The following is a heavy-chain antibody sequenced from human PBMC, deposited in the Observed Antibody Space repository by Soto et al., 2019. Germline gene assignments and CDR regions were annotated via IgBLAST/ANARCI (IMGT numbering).Heavy chain of an antibody. Sequence: GGSLRLSCVTSGFTFTKYSMNWVRQAPGKGLEWVSYISYSGETKYYADSLKGRYAISRDDAKNSVYLQMNSLRDEDTAFHYCVRGVVVVVGSTAENFDHWGQGTLVTVSS. CDR2: ISYSGETK. CDR3: VRGVVVVVGSTAENFDH. D-gene: IGHD2-15*01. CDR1: GFTFTKYS. V-gene: IGHV3-48*02. J-gene: IGHJ4*02.